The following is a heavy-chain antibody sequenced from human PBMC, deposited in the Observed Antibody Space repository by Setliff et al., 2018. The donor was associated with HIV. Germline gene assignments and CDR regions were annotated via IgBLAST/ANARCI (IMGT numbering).Heavy chain of an antibody. CDR1: GGSISSYY. V-gene: IGHV4-59*01. CDR3: ARATFSSSWYPFDGFDI. CDR2: ISYSGST. J-gene: IGHJ3*02. Sequence: PSETLSLTCTVSGGSISSYYWSWIRQPPGKGLEWIGYISYSGSTNYNPSLKSRVTLSVKTSKNQFSLKLSSVSAADTAVYYCARATFSSSWYPFDGFDIWGQGTMVTVSS. D-gene: IGHD6-13*01.